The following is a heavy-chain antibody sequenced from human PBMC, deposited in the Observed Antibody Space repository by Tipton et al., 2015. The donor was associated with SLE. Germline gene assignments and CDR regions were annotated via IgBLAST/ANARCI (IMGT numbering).Heavy chain of an antibody. J-gene: IGHJ4*02. CDR2: IKQDGSEK. V-gene: IGHV3-7*01. D-gene: IGHD3-10*01. CDR1: GFTFTNYW. CDR3: ARDWHYFGTGTYQSGYFDY. Sequence: SLRLSCAASGFTFTNYWMSWVRQAPGKGLEWVANIKQDGSEKYYVDSVKGRFTISRDNAKNSLYLQMSSLRDEDTAVYYCARDWHYFGTGTYQSGYFDYWGQGTLVTVSS.